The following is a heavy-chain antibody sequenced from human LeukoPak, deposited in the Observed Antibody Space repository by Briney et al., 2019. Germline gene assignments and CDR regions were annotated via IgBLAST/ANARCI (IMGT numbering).Heavy chain of an antibody. V-gene: IGHV4-34*01. CDR1: GGSFSGYY. D-gene: IGHD4-17*01. CDR2: INHSGST. CDR3: ARDVTTVTTYDAFDI. Sequence: SETLSLTCAVDGGSFSGYYWSWIRQPPGKGLEWIGEINHSGSTNYNPSLKSRVTISVDTSKNQFSLKLSSVTAADTAVYYCARDVTTVTTYDAFDIWGQGTMVTVSS. J-gene: IGHJ3*02.